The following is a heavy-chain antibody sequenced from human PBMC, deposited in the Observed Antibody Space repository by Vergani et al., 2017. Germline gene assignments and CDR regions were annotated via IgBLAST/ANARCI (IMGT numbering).Heavy chain of an antibody. CDR3: ATDGCSSTSCHTRGYYYYYMDV. CDR2: ISGSGVST. CDR1: GFTLSSYA. Sequence: EVQLLESGGGLVQPGGSLRLSCAASGFTLSSYAMSWVRQAPGKGLEWVSAISGSGVSTYYADSVKGRFTISSDNSKNTLYLQMNSLRDEDTAVYYCATDGCSSTSCHTRGYYYYYMDVWGKGTTVTVSS. D-gene: IGHD2-2*02. J-gene: IGHJ6*03. V-gene: IGHV3-23*01.